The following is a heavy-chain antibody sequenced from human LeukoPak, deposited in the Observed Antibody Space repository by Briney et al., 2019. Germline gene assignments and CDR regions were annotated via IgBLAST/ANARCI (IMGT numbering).Heavy chain of an antibody. CDR2: IHTSGGS. Sequence: PSETLSLTCTVSGGSISDSHWSWIRQPPGKGLEWIGNIHTSGGSNYSPSLKSRVTISLDMSRNQFSQRLSSVTAADTAVYYCARGRSAVVTPDYYYYYCMDVWGKGTTVTVSS. V-gene: IGHV4-4*09. D-gene: IGHD4-23*01. CDR3: ARGRSAVVTPDYYYYYCMDV. J-gene: IGHJ6*03. CDR1: GGSISDSH.